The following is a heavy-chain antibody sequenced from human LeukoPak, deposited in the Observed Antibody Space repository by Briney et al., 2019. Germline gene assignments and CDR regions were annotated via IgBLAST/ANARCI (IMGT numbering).Heavy chain of an antibody. CDR2: INHSGST. CDR1: GGSFSGYN. CDR3: ARTRSSWYRGGFDY. J-gene: IGHJ4*02. V-gene: IGHV4-34*01. D-gene: IGHD6-13*01. Sequence: SETLSLTCAVYGGSFSGYNWSWIRQPPGKGPEWIGEINHSGSTNYNPSLKSRVTKLVDTSKNQFSLKLRSVTAADTAVYFCARTRSSWYRGGFDYWGQGTLVTVSS.